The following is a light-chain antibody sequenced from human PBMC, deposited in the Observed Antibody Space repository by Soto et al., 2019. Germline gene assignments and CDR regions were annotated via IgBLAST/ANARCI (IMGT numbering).Light chain of an antibody. V-gene: IGKV3-15*01. Sequence: EIGLSKSGNALALSKRERATLSCRTSESVSTNLAWYQQKAGQAPRLLIYGASTRATGIPARFSGSGSGTEFTLTISSLQSDGIAVYNSLQPGILRPFGQGTKVDIK. CDR2: GAS. J-gene: IGKJ1*01. CDR1: ESVSTN. CDR3: LQPGILRP.